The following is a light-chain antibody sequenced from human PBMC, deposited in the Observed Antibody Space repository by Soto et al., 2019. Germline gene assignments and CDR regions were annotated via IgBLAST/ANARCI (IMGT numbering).Light chain of an antibody. CDR1: NIGSKS. V-gene: IGLV3-21*04. CDR3: QVWDSSSDHPGVV. Sequence: SYELTQPPSVSVAPVKTARITCGGNNIGSKSVHWYQQKPGQAPVLVIYYDSDRPSGIPERFSGSNSGNTATLTISRVEAGDEADYYCQVWDSSSDHPGVVFGGGTKVTVL. J-gene: IGLJ2*01. CDR2: YDS.